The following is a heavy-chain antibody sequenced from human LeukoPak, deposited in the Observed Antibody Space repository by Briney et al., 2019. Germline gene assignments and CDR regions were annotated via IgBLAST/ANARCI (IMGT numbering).Heavy chain of an antibody. CDR2: MNPNSGNT. Sequence: ASVRVSCKASGYTFTSYDINWVRQATGQGLEWMGWMNPNSGNTGYAQKFQGRVTITRNTSISTAYMELSSLRSEDAAVYYCARKVPNDSSGYYYRGQFDPWGQGTLVTVSS. D-gene: IGHD3-22*01. CDR3: ARKVPNDSSGYYYRGQFDP. V-gene: IGHV1-8*03. J-gene: IGHJ5*02. CDR1: GYTFTSYD.